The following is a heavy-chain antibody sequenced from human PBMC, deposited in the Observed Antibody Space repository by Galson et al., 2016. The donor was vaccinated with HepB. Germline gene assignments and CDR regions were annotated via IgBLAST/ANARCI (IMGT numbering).Heavy chain of an antibody. D-gene: IGHD2-21*01. CDR2: ISSSSSTI. V-gene: IGHV3-48*02. CDR1: GFTFSRYT. Sequence: SLRLSCAASGFTFSRYTMNWVRQAPGKGLEWLSYISSSSSTIKYADSVKGRFTTSRDNAKNSLYLQMSSLRDEDTAVYYCARDGGSGGENDYWGQGTLVTVSS. CDR3: ARDGGSGGENDY. J-gene: IGHJ4*02.